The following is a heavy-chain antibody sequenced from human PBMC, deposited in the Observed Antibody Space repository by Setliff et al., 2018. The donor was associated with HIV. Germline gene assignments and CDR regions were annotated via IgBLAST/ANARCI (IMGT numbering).Heavy chain of an antibody. CDR3: AKETPGYDYVWGSYRNYYMDV. CDR1: GFTFSSYG. J-gene: IGHJ6*03. V-gene: IGHV3-30*02. CDR2: IRFDGSNK. D-gene: IGHD3-16*02. Sequence: LSCAASGFTFSSYGMHWVRQAPGKGLEWVAFIRFDGSNKYYADSVKGRFTISRDNSKNTLYLQMNSLRAEDTAVYYCAKETPGYDYVWGSYRNYYMDVWGKGTTVTV.